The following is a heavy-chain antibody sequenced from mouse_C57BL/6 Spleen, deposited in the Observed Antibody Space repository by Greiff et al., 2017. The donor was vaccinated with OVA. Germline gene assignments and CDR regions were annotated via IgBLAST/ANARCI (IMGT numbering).Heavy chain of an antibody. Sequence: EVQVVESGPELVKPGASVKMSCKASGYTFTDYNMHWVKQSHGKSLEWIGYINPNNGGTSYNQKFKGKATLTVNKSSSTAYMELRSLTSEDSAVYYCARYYGSSPFAYWGQGTLVTVSA. CDR2: INPNNGGT. V-gene: IGHV1-22*01. CDR1: GYTFTDYN. D-gene: IGHD1-1*01. J-gene: IGHJ3*01. CDR3: ARYYGSSPFAY.